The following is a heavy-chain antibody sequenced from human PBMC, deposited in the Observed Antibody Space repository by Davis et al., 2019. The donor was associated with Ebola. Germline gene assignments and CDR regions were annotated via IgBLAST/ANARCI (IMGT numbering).Heavy chain of an antibody. CDR2: INTNTGNP. Sequence: AASVKVSCKASGYTFTSYAMNWVRQAPGQGLEWMGWINTNTGNPTYAQGFTGRFVFSLDTSVSTAYLQISSLKAEDTAVYYCARDISLYYYGWFDPWGQGTLVTVSS. CDR3: ARDISLYYYGWFDP. J-gene: IGHJ5*02. CDR1: GYTFTSYA. V-gene: IGHV7-4-1*02. D-gene: IGHD3-10*01.